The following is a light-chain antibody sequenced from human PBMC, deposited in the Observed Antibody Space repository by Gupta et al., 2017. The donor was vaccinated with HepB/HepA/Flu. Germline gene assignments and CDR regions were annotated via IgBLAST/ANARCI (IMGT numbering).Light chain of an antibody. Sequence: SYVLTQPPSVSVAPGKTARSTCGGNNIGTKSVHWYQQKPGQAPVLVVFDDSDRPSGIPERFSGSNSGNTATLTISRVEAGDEADYYCQVWDSISDHVVFGGGTKLTVL. V-gene: IGLV3-21*03. CDR1: NIGTKS. CDR3: QVWDSISDHVV. CDR2: DDS. J-gene: IGLJ2*01.